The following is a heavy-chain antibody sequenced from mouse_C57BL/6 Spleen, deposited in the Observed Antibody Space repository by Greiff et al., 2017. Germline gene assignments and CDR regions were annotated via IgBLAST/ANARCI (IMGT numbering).Heavy chain of an antibody. V-gene: IGHV1-64*01. CDR3: ARTYYYGSSDGGEYAMDY. Sequence: VQLQQPGAELVKPGASVKLSCKASGYTFTSYWMHWVKQRPGQGLEWIGMIHPNSGSTNYNEKFKSKATLTVDKSSSTDYMQRSSLTSEDSAVYYCARTYYYGSSDGGEYAMDYWGQGTSVTVSS. J-gene: IGHJ4*01. CDR2: IHPNSGST. CDR1: GYTFTSYW. D-gene: IGHD1-1*01.